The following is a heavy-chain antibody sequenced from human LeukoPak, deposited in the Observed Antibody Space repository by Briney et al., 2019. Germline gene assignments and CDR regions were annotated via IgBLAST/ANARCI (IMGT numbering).Heavy chain of an antibody. CDR2: INMYTANP. CDR1: GYTFIRYA. D-gene: IGHD3-16*01. J-gene: IGHJ4*02. CDR3: ARHDDDDDFDY. V-gene: IGHV7-4-1*02. Sequence: ASVKISCKASGYTFIRYAINWLRQVPGQGLEWMGWINMYTANPAYAQGFTERFVFSLDTSVSTAYLEISNLKAEDTAVYYCARHDDDDDFDYWGQGTLVTVSS.